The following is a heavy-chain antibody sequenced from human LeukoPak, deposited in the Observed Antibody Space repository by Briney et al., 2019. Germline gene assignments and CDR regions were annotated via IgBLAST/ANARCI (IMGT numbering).Heavy chain of an antibody. CDR2: ISYDGSNK. D-gene: IGHD3-22*01. V-gene: IGHV3-30*04. Sequence: GGSLRLSCAASGFTFSNYAMHWVRQAPGKGLEWVAVISYDGSNKYYADSVKGRFTISRDNSKNTLYLQTNSLRSEDTAVYYCSRGQFRLGQYDSSAFDYWGQGTLVTVSS. J-gene: IGHJ4*02. CDR1: GFTFSNYA. CDR3: SRGQFRLGQYDSSAFDY.